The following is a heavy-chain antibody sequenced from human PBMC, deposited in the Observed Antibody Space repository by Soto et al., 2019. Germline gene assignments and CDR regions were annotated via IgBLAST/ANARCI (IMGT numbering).Heavy chain of an antibody. Sequence: SVKVSCKASGGTFSSYAISWVRQAPGQGLEWMGGIIPIFGTANYAQKFQGRVTITADESTSTAYMELSSLRSEDTAVYYCARPLDGYNSIFDYWGQGTLVTVSS. CDR2: IIPIFGTA. J-gene: IGHJ4*02. CDR3: ARPLDGYNSIFDY. CDR1: GGTFSSYA. V-gene: IGHV1-69*13. D-gene: IGHD5-12*01.